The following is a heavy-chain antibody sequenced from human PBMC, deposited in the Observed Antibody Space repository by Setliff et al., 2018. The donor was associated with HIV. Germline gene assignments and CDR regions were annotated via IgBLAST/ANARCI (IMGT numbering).Heavy chain of an antibody. CDR3: ARRSAKSSFLYFDY. Sequence: ASETLSLTCTVSGDSINGYYWSWFRQPPGRGLEWIGYIYSSGTTKYNPSLKSRVTILVDTSKNQFSPRLSSVTAADTAVYYCARRSAKSSFLYFDYWGQGTLVTVSS. CDR2: IYSSGTT. D-gene: IGHD3-16*02. V-gene: IGHV4-59*08. CDR1: GDSINGYY. J-gene: IGHJ4*02.